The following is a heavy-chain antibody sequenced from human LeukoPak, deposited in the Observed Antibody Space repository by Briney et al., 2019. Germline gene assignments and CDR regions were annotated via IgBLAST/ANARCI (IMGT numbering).Heavy chain of an antibody. D-gene: IGHD5-18*01. V-gene: IGHV1-2*02. CDR2: INPNSGGT. J-gene: IGHJ3*02. CDR1: GYTFTGYY. CDR3: ARVGGYSYGWFHDAFDI. Sequence: ASVKVSCKASGYTFTGYYMHWVRQAPGQGLEWMGWINPNSGGTNYAQKFQGRVTMTRDTSISTAYMELSRLRSDDTAVYYCARVGGYSYGWFHDAFDIWGQGTMVTVSS.